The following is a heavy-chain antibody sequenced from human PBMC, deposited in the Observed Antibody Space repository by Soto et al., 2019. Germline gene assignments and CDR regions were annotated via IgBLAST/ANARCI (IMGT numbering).Heavy chain of an antibody. CDR2: IRSKANSYAT. V-gene: IGHV3-73*01. J-gene: IGHJ4*02. CDR1: GFTFSGSA. Sequence: EVQLVESGGGLVQPGGSLKLSCAASGFTFSGSALHWVRQASGKGLEWVGHIRSKANSYATLYAASVNGRLTITRDDSKNRAYLQMNRLKTEDTAVYYCTRHAPISSSCYLCHWGQGTLVTVSS. CDR3: TRHAPISSSCYLCH. D-gene: IGHD6-13*01.